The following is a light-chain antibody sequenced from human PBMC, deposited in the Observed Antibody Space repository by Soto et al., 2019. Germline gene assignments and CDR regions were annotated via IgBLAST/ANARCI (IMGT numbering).Light chain of an antibody. Sequence: DIQMTQSPSTLSASVGDRVTITCRASQSISSWLAWYQQIPGKAPKLLIYKASSLQSGVPSRFSGSGSETEFTLTITGRQPDDFATYYCHQNSRFPLTLGQGTKVENK. J-gene: IGKJ1*01. V-gene: IGKV1-5*03. CDR1: QSISSW. CDR3: HQNSRFPLT. CDR2: KAS.